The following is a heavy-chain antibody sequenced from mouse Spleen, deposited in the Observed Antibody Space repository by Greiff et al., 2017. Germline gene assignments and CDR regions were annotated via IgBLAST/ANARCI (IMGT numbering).Heavy chain of an antibody. J-gene: IGHJ2*01. CDR2: IYPGDGDT. CDR1: GYAFSSSW. D-gene: IGHD2-4*01. Sequence: QVQLQQSGPELVKPGASVKISCKASGYAFSSSWMNWVKQRPGKGLEWIGRIYPGDGDTNYNGKFKGKATLTADKSSSTAYMQLSSLTSEDSAVYFCARGYDYNRDYWGQGTTLTVSS. CDR3: ARGYDYNRDY. V-gene: IGHV1-82*01.